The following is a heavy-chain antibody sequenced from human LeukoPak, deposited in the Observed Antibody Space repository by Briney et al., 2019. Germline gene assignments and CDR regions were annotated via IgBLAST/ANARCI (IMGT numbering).Heavy chain of an antibody. J-gene: IGHJ4*02. D-gene: IGHD1-14*01. CDR1: AFIFSGHW. CDR2: IWLDGSAT. V-gene: IGHV3-33*08. Sequence: PGGSLRLSCEGSAFIFSGHWMNWVRQAPGKGLEWVAIIWLDGSATYYGDSVKGRFTVSRDNSNNTLYLQMNSLRVEDTAVYYCARDLNREDFDYWGQGTLVAVSS. CDR3: ARDLNREDFDY.